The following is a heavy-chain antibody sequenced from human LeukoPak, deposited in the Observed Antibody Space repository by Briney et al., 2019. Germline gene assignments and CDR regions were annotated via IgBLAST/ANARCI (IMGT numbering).Heavy chain of an antibody. CDR3: VVGGSPVY. Sequence: GGSLRLSCAASGLAFSAYKMHWVRQAPRKGLVWVSRISTDGYTTDYADFVQGRFTASRDNTKNTWSLEMNSLRAEDTAVYYCVVGGSPVYWSQGTLVTVSS. CDR1: GLAFSAYK. V-gene: IGHV3-74*01. J-gene: IGHJ4*02. CDR2: ISTDGYTT. D-gene: IGHD2-15*01.